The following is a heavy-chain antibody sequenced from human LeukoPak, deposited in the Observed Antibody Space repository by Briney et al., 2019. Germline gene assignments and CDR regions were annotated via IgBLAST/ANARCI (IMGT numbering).Heavy chain of an antibody. Sequence: SETLSLTCTVSGGSISSHYWSWIRQPPGKGLEWIGYIYYSGSTNYNPSLKSRVTISVDTSKNQFSLKLSSVTAADTAVYYCARDGGFGDLGWFDPWGQGTLVTVSS. J-gene: IGHJ5*02. D-gene: IGHD3-10*01. CDR2: IYYSGST. CDR1: GGSISSHY. CDR3: ARDGGFGDLGWFDP. V-gene: IGHV4-59*11.